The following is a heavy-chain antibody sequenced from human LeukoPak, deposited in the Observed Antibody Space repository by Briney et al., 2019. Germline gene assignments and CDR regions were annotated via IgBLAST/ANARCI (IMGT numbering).Heavy chain of an antibody. V-gene: IGHV4-59*08. CDR2: IYYGGST. D-gene: IGHD1-14*01. Sequence: SQTLSLTCTVSGGSISSYYWSWIRQPPGKGLEWIGYIYYGGSTNYNPSLKSRVTISVDTSKNQFSLKLSSVTAADTAVYYCARHIRTSFIDYWGQGTLVTVSS. J-gene: IGHJ4*02. CDR3: ARHIRTSFIDY. CDR1: GGSISSYY.